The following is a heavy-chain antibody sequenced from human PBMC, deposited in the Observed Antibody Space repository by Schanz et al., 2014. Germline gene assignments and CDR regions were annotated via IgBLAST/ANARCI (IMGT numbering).Heavy chain of an antibody. V-gene: IGHV3-53*01. Sequence: EVQLVESGGGLIHPGGSLRLSGAVSGFTVNTNYMTWVRQAPGKGLECVSILYIRSTYYADSVKGRFTISRDNSKNMVFLQMNSLRVEDTAIYYCARDEGKDGYNLAFDVWGQGTLVTVSS. J-gene: IGHJ3*01. CDR3: ARDEGKDGYNLAFDV. CDR2: LYIRST. CDR1: GFTVNTNY. D-gene: IGHD5-12*01.